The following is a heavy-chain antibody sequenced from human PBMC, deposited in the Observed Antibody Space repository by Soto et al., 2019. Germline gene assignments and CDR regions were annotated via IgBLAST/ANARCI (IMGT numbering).Heavy chain of an antibody. CDR3: ARMSYFYDKWYFDL. CDR1: GASLNNNDYY. D-gene: IGHD3-22*01. CDR2: VYYSVST. Sequence: QLQESGPGLVMPSQTLSLTCTVSGASLNNNDYYWSWIRQTPGKGLEWIGYVYYSVSTNYIPSLKSRLSMSIDKSQNQFTLKLNSVTAADTATYYCARMSYFYDKWYFDLGGRGTLVTVSS. V-gene: IGHV4-30-4*01. J-gene: IGHJ2*01.